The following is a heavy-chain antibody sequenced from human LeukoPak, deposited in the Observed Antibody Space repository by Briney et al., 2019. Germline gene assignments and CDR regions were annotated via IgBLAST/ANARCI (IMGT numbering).Heavy chain of an antibody. D-gene: IGHD6-19*01. CDR2: IYYSGST. Sequence: SETLSLTCTVSGGSISSYYWSWIRQPPGKGLEWIGYIYYSGSTNYNPSLKCRVTISVDTSKNQFSLKLSSVTAADTAVYYCARVGSGVADYWGQGTLVTVSS. CDR3: ARVGSGVADY. J-gene: IGHJ4*02. V-gene: IGHV4-59*01. CDR1: GGSISSYY.